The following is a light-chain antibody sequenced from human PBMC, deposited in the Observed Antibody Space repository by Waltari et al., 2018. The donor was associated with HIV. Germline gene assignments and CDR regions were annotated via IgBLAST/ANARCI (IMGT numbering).Light chain of an antibody. V-gene: IGKV1-39*01. CDR1: QYISSH. J-gene: IGKJ2*01. CDR3: QETYSMYT. CDR2: AAS. Sequence: DIQMTQSPSFLSASVGDRVIITCRASQYISSHLKWYQRKPGKAPNVLIYAASLLQSGVPSRFIGSGSGTNFSLTISSLQPEDFATYYCQETYSMYTFGQGTKLAIK.